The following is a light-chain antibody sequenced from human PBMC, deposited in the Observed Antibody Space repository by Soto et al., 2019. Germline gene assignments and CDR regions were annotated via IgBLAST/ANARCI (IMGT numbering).Light chain of an antibody. J-gene: IGLJ3*02. CDR2: SNN. V-gene: IGLV1-44*01. Sequence: QSVLTQPPSASGTPGPRVTISCSGSSSNIRSNTVNWYQQLPGTAPKLLIYSNNQRPSGVPDRFSGSKSGTSASLAISGLQSEDEADYYCAAWDGSLNGWVFGGGTKLTVL. CDR3: AAWDGSLNGWV. CDR1: SSNIRSNT.